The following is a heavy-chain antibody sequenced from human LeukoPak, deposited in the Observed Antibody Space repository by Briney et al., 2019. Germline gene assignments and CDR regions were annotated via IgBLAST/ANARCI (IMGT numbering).Heavy chain of an antibody. CDR1: GFTVSSNY. CDR2: IYSGGST. J-gene: IGHJ4*02. Sequence: GSLRLSCAASGFTVSSNYMSWVRQARGKGLEWVSVIYSGGSTYYADSVKGRFTISRDTSKNTLYLQMNSLRAEDTAVYYCTRGGGSYGGFDYWGQGTLDTVSS. V-gene: IGHV3-53*01. D-gene: IGHD1-26*01. CDR3: TRGGGSYGGFDY.